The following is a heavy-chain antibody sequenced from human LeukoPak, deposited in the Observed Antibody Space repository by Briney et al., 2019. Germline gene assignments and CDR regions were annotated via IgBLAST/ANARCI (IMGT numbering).Heavy chain of an antibody. CDR2: INPNSGGT. V-gene: IGHV1-2*02. CDR1: GYTFTGYY. CDR3: AREDSNVYSPDY. Sequence: ASVKVSCKASGYTFTGYYMHWVRQAPGQGLEWMGWINPNSGGTNYAQKFQGRVTMTRDTSISTAYMELSRLRSDDTAVYYCAREDSNVYSPDYWGQGTLVTVSS. D-gene: IGHD4-11*01. J-gene: IGHJ4*02.